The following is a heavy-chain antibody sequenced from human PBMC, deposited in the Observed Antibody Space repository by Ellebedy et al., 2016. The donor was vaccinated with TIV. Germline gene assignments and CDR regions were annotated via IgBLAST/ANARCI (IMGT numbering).Heavy chain of an antibody. CDR1: GFTFTNYV. CDR2: IGGSDDST. J-gene: IGHJ4*02. CDR3: AKDWQGDCSSGTCLAH. D-gene: IGHD2-15*01. V-gene: IGHV3-23*01. Sequence: GGSLRLSXAASGFTFTNYVMSWVRQPPGKGLEWVSAIGGSDDSTYYADSVKGRFAISRDNSKNTLYLQMNSLRAEDTAVYYCAKDWQGDCSSGTCLAHWGQGNLVTVSS.